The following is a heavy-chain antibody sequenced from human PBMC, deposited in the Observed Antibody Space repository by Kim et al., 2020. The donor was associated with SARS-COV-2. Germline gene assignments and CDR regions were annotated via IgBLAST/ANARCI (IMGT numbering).Heavy chain of an antibody. D-gene: IGHD3-9*01. V-gene: IGHV3-9*01. CDR3: AKSTADIVTGYYSPQVFDY. J-gene: IGHJ4*02. Sequence: GRFTICRDNAKNSLYLQMNSLRAEDTALYYCAKSTADIVTGYYSPQVFDYWGQGTLVTVSS.